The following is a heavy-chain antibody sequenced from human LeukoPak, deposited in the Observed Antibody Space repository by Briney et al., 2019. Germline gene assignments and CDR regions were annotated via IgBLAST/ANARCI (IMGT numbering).Heavy chain of an antibody. Sequence: GGSLRLSCAASGFTVSSNYMSWVRQAPGKGLEWVSVIYSGGSTYYADSVKGRFTISRDNSKNTLYLQMNSLRAEDTAVYYCARHGGGHDYGDYVSDYWGQGTLVTVSS. D-gene: IGHD4-17*01. V-gene: IGHV3-53*01. CDR3: ARHGGGHDYGDYVSDY. CDR2: IYSGGST. J-gene: IGHJ4*02. CDR1: GFTVSSNY.